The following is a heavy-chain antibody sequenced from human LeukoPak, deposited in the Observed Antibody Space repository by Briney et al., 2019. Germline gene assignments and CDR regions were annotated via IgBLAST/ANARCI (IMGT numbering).Heavy chain of an antibody. V-gene: IGHV3-23*01. J-gene: IGHJ4*02. Sequence: GGSLRLSCAASGFTFSSYAMSWVRQAPGKGLEWVSAISGSGGSTYYADSVMGRFTISRDNSKNTLYLQMNSLRAEDTAVYYCAKDPPYYYDSSGLFRGYWGQGTLVTVSS. D-gene: IGHD3-22*01. CDR3: AKDPPYYYDSSGLFRGY. CDR1: GFTFSSYA. CDR2: ISGSGGST.